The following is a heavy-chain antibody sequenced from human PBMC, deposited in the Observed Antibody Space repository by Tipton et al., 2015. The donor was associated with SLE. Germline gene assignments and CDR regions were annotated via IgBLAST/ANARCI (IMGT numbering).Heavy chain of an antibody. V-gene: IGHV3-23*01. CDR1: GFTFTNYA. D-gene: IGHD5-12*01. CDR3: AKDLVDIVAHYYYYGLDV. CDR2: NSGSGAGT. Sequence: SLRLSCAASGFTFTNYAMTWVRQAPGKGLEWVAGNSGSGAGTYYADSVKGRFTISRDNSKNTLYLQMNSVRVEDTAVYYCAKDLVDIVAHYYYYGLDVWGQGTTVTVSS. J-gene: IGHJ6*02.